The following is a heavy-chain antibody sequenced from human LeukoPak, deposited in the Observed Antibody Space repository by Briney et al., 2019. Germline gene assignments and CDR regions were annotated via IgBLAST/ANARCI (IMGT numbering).Heavy chain of an antibody. Sequence: GASLRLSCAASGFTFSSHAMSWVRQAPGKGLEWVSAISGSVSDTYHADSVKGRFTISRDNSKNTLYLQMDSLRAEDTALYYCARSDCSIIACYALDYWGQGTLVTVSS. D-gene: IGHD2-2*01. V-gene: IGHV3-23*01. CDR2: ISGSVSDT. CDR3: ARSDCSIIACYALDY. J-gene: IGHJ4*02. CDR1: GFTFSSHA.